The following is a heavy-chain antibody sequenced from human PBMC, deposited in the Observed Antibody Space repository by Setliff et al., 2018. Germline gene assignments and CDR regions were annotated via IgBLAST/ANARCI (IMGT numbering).Heavy chain of an antibody. V-gene: IGHV3-23*01. CDR1: GFSFSSYA. CDR3: ASRIGGSPY. CDR2: ISAGGGST. J-gene: IGHJ4*02. Sequence: GGSLRLSCAASGFSFSSYAMTWVRQAPGKGLEWVSAISAGGGSTYSAGSVKGRFTISRDNSKNTLYLQMNSLRAEDTAVYYCASRIGGSPYWGQGTLVTVS. D-gene: IGHD1-26*01.